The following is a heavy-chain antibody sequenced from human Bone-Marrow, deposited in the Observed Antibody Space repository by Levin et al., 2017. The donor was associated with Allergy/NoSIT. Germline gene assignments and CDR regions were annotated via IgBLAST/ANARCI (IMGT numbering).Heavy chain of an antibody. V-gene: IGHV4-39*07. CDR2: IYYSGST. J-gene: IGHJ6*02. D-gene: IGHD5-12*01. Sequence: PSETLSLTCTVSGGSISSSSYYWGWIRQPPGKGLEWIGTIYYSGSTYYHPSLKSRVTISIDMSKNQFSLKLSSVTAADTAVYYCAREVAYDGPSDYSSMDVWGQGTTVTVSS. CDR3: AREVAYDGPSDYSSMDV. CDR1: GGSISSSSYY.